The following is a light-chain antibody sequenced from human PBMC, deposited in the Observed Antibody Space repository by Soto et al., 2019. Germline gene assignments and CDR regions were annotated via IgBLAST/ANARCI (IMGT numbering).Light chain of an antibody. Sequence: ESALTQSPGTLSLSPGERATLSCRASQSINNKYLAWYQQEPGQTPRLLIHGVSIRATGIPDRFSGSGSGTDFTLTISRLEPEDFAVYYCQLYSGSPWTFGQGTKV. CDR1: QSINNKY. CDR2: GVS. CDR3: QLYSGSPWT. J-gene: IGKJ1*01. V-gene: IGKV3-20*01.